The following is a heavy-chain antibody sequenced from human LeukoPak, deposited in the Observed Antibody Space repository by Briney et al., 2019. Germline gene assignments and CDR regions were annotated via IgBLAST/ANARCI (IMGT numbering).Heavy chain of an antibody. Sequence: PSETLSLTCAVYGGSFRGYYWSWIRQPPGKGLEWIGEINQGGNIKHNPSLKSRATISVDTSKDQFSLRLSSVTAADTAVYYCTTGPDYYNSSSYYSRYWGQGTLVTVSS. CDR2: INQGGNI. CDR3: TTGPDYYNSSSYYSRY. CDR1: GGSFRGYY. J-gene: IGHJ4*02. D-gene: IGHD3-22*01. V-gene: IGHV4-34*04.